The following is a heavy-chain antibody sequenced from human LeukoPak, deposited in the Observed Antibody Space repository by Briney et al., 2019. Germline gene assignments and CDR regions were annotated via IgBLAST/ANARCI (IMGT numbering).Heavy chain of an antibody. Sequence: GGSLRLSCAASGFTFSSYAMSWVRQAPGKGLEWVSAISGSGGSTYCADSVKGRFTISRNNSKNTLCLQMNSLRAEDTAVYYCANPGAGIVGAPTVYWGEGTLVTVSS. CDR2: ISGSGGST. V-gene: IGHV3-23*01. D-gene: IGHD1-26*01. CDR1: GFTFSSYA. CDR3: ANPGAGIVGAPTVY. J-gene: IGHJ4*02.